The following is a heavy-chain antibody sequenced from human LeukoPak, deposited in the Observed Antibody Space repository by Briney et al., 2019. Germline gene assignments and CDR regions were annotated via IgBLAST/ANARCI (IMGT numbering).Heavy chain of an antibody. J-gene: IGHJ4*02. CDR1: GFTFSSYW. D-gene: IGHD4-17*01. Sequence: GGSLRLSCAASGFTFSSYWMSWVRQAPGKGLEWVANIKQDGSEKYYVDSVKGRFTISRDNAKSSLYLQMNSLRAEDTAVYYCARCFTVTTDYFDYWGQGTLVTVSS. V-gene: IGHV3-7*01. CDR2: IKQDGSEK. CDR3: ARCFTVTTDYFDY.